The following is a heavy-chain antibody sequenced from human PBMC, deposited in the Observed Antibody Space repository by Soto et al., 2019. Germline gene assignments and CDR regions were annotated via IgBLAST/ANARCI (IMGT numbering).Heavy chain of an antibody. Sequence: SETLSLTCSVPGDSIRSYYWSWVRQPPGKGLEWIGYIYYSGSTNYNPSLKSRVTISVDTSENQFSLKLNSVTAADTAVYYCAIITAVAGYWGQGILVTVSS. CDR1: GDSIRSYY. J-gene: IGHJ4*02. V-gene: IGHV4-59*01. CDR2: IYYSGST. D-gene: IGHD2-15*01. CDR3: AIITAVAGY.